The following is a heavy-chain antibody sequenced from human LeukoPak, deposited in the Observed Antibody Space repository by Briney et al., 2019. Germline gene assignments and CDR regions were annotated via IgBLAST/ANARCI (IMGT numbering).Heavy chain of an antibody. D-gene: IGHD3-3*01. V-gene: IGHV3-21*04. CDR3: ARSPQGLLYGSGWFDP. Sequence: PGGSLRLSCAASGFTFSSYSMNWVRQAPGKGLEWVSSISSSSSYIYYADSVKGRFTISRDNSKNTLYLQMNSLRAEDTAVYYCARSPQGLLYGSGWFDPWGQGTLVTVSS. CDR2: ISSSSSYI. CDR1: GFTFSSYS. J-gene: IGHJ5*02.